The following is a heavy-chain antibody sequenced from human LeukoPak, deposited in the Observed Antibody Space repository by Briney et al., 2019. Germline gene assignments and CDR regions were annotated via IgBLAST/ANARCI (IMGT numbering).Heavy chain of an antibody. CDR3: ARDRLGVTLAFDL. Sequence: SVKVSCKASGGTFSSYAISWVRQAPGQGREWMGRIIPIFGTANYAQKFQGRVTITTDESTSTAYMELSSLRSEDTAVYYCARDRLGVTLAFDLWGRGTLVTVSS. CDR1: GGTFSSYA. D-gene: IGHD2-8*01. CDR2: IIPIFGTA. J-gene: IGHJ2*01. V-gene: IGHV1-69*05.